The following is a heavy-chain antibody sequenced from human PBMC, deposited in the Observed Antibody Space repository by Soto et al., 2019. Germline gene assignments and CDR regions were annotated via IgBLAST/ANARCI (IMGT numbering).Heavy chain of an antibody. V-gene: IGHV3-74*01. Sequence: HPXGFLRRSCAASGVTLSSDWMNCVRQSPGKGLEWVSRIISGGTRATYADFVKGRFTITRDNAKNTLYLQMHSLTADDTAVYYCARERTSKGGMDIWGQGTTVTVSS. J-gene: IGHJ6*02. CDR2: IISGGTRA. CDR3: ARERTSKGGMDI. CDR1: GVTLSSDW.